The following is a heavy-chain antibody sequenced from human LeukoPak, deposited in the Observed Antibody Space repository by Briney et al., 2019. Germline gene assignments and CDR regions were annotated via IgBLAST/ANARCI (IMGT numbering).Heavy chain of an antibody. J-gene: IGHJ6*03. CDR1: GGSFSGYY. V-gene: IGHV4-34*01. Sequence: SETLSLTCAVYGGSFSGYYWSWIRQPPGKGLEWIGEINHSGSTNYNPSLKSRVTISVDTSKNQFSLKLSSVTAADTAVYYCASAPSNPLYYYYYMDVWGKGTTVTVSS. CDR2: INHSGST. CDR3: ASAPSNPLYYYYYMDV.